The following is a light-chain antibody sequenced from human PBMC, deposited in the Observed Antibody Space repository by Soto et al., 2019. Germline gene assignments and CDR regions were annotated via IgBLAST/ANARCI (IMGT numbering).Light chain of an antibody. CDR1: SGHSSYA. CDR3: QTWGTGIRV. CDR2: LNTDGSH. J-gene: IGLJ2*01. V-gene: IGLV4-69*02. Sequence: QLVLTQSPSASASLGASVKLTCTLSSGHSSYAIAWHQQQPQRGPRYLMKLNTDGSHSKGDGIPDRFSGSSSGAERYLTISGLQSEDGGDYYCQTWGTGIRVFGGGTKLPVL.